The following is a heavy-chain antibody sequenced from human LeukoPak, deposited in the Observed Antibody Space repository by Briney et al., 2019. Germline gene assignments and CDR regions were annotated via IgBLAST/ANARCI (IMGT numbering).Heavy chain of an antibody. CDR1: GGSFSGYY. CDR3: ARGQIVVVETPPNAFDY. J-gene: IGHJ4*02. Sequence: SETLSLTCAVYGGSFSGYYWSWIRQPSGKGLEWIGEINHSGSTNYNPSLKSRVTISVDTSKNQFSLKLSSVTAADTAVYYCARGQIVVVETPPNAFDYWGQGTLVTVSS. D-gene: IGHD3-22*01. CDR2: INHSGST. V-gene: IGHV4-34*01.